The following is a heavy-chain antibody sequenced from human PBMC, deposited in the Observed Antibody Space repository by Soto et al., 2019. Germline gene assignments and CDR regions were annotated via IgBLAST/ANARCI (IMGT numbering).Heavy chain of an antibody. CDR2: IYPGDSDT. J-gene: IGHJ6*02. CDR3: ATPRGMDV. Sequence: GESLKISCKASGYPFTNYWIGWVRQMPGKGLEWMGIIYPGDSDTRYSPSFQGQVTISADRSISTAYLQWSSLKASDTAMYYCATPRGMDVWGQGTTVTVSS. V-gene: IGHV5-51*01. CDR1: GYPFTNYW.